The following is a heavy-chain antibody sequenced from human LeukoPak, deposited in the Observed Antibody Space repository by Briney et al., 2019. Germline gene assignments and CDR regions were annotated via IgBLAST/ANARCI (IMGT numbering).Heavy chain of an antibody. V-gene: IGHV3-30*18. Sequence: GGSLRLSCAASGFTFSSYGMHWVRQAPGKGLEWVAVISYDGSNKYYADSVKGRFTIFRDNSKNTLYLQMNSLRAEDTAVYYCAKGGAYYYGSGSHFDYWGQGTLVTVSS. J-gene: IGHJ4*02. CDR3: AKGGAYYYGSGSHFDY. CDR2: ISYDGSNK. CDR1: GFTFSSYG. D-gene: IGHD3-10*01.